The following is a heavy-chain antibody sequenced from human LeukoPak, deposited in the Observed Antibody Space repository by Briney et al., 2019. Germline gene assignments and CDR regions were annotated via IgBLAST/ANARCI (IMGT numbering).Heavy chain of an antibody. CDR3: ARLSDFWSGYHPPHFDY. Sequence: QPSETLSLTCAVSGYSISSGYYCGWIRQPPGKGLEWIGSTYHSGSTYYNPSLKSRVTISVDTSKNQFSLKLSSVTAADTAVYYCARLSDFWSGYHPPHFDYWGQGTLVTVSS. CDR2: TYHSGST. CDR1: GYSISSGYY. D-gene: IGHD3-3*01. J-gene: IGHJ4*02. V-gene: IGHV4-38-2*01.